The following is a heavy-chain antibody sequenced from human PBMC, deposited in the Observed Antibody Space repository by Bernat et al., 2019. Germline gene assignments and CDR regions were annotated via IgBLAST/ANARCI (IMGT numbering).Heavy chain of an antibody. V-gene: IGHV3-74*01. D-gene: IGHD3-10*01. CDR2: VNIDGSNT. Sequence: EMQLVESGGGLVQPGGSLRLSCAASGFTFSSYYMHWVRQAPGKGLVWVSRVNIDGSNTGYADSVKGRFTISRDNAKNTLYLQMNALRAEDTAVYYCARYYGSGTYAVDYWGQGTLVTVSS. CDR1: GFTFSSYY. J-gene: IGHJ4*02. CDR3: ARYYGSGTYAVDY.